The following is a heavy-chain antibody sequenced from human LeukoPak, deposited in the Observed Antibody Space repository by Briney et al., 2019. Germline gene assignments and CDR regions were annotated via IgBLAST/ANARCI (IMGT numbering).Heavy chain of an antibody. V-gene: IGHV3-11*04. J-gene: IGHJ4*02. CDR3: ARGVMVGANHY. Sequence: KSGGSLRLSCAASGLTFSDYNMSWIRQAPGKGLEWVSYSRSGSTIYYADSVKGRFTISRDNAKNSLYLQMNSLRAEDTAVYYCARGVMVGANHYWGQGTLVTVSS. CDR1: GLTFSDYN. CDR2: SRSGSTI. D-gene: IGHD1-26*01.